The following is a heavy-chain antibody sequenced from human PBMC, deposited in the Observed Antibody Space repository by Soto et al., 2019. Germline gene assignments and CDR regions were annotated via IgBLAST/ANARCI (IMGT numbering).Heavy chain of an antibody. CDR3: AKDGYGDQTYYFDY. J-gene: IGHJ4*02. CDR1: GFTFSSYG. D-gene: IGHD4-17*01. CDR2: ISYDGSNK. V-gene: IGHV3-30*18. Sequence: QVQLVESGGGVVQPGRSLRLSCAASGFTFSSYGMHWVRQAPGKGLEWVAVISYDGSNKYYADSVKGRFTISRDNSKNTLYLQMNSLRAEDTAVYYWAKDGYGDQTYYFDYWGQGTLVTVSS.